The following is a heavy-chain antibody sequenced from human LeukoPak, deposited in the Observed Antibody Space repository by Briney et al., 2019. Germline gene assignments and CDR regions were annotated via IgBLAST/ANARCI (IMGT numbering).Heavy chain of an antibody. CDR1: GYTFTSYG. J-gene: IGHJ4*02. V-gene: IGHV1-69*13. CDR2: IIPIFGTA. D-gene: IGHD3-22*01. CDR3: AKDGYYDSSGYRQLEFDY. Sequence: ASVKVSCKASGYTFTSYGISWVRQAPGQGLEWMGGIIPIFGTANYAQKFQGRVTITADESTSTAYMELSSLRSEDTAVYYCAKDGYYDSSGYRQLEFDYWGQGTLVTVSS.